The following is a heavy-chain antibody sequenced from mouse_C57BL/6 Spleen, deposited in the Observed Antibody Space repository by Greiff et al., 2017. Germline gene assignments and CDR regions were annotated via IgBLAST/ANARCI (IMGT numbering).Heavy chain of an antibody. CDR2: SRNKANDYTT. Sequence: EVKLVESGGGLVQSGRSLRLSCATSGFTFSDFYMEWVRQAPGKGLEWIAASRNKANDYTTEYSASVKGRFIVSRDTSQSILYRHMNALRAEDTAIYYCARDADWDVRAMDYWGQGTSVTVSS. D-gene: IGHD4-1*01. J-gene: IGHJ4*01. CDR1: GFTFSDFY. CDR3: ARDADWDVRAMDY. V-gene: IGHV7-1*01.